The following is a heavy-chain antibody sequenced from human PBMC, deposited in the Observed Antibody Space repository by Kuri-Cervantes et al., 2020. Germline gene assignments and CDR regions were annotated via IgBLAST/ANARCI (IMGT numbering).Heavy chain of an antibody. Sequence: GESLKISCAASGFTFSSYSMNWVRQAPGKGLEWVSSISSSSSYIYYADSVKGRFTISRDNAKNSLYLQMNSLRAEDTAVYYCARALGMATILNAFDIWGRGTMVTVSS. CDR2: ISSSSSYI. CDR1: GFTFSSYS. V-gene: IGHV3-21*01. D-gene: IGHD5-12*01. J-gene: IGHJ3*02. CDR3: ARALGMATILNAFDI.